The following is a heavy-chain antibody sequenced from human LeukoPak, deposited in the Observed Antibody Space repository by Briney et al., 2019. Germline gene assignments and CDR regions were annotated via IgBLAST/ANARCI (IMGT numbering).Heavy chain of an antibody. D-gene: IGHD6-19*01. CDR2: VIPIFGAP. CDR1: GGTFSSYA. Sequence: SVKVSCKASGGTFSSYAINWVRQAPGQGLEWMGGVIPIFGAPNYAHRSQGRLTITTDESTRTAYMNLTSLRSEDTAVYYCARDLRIASSGDWFDPWGQGTLGTVSS. V-gene: IGHV1-69*05. J-gene: IGHJ5*02. CDR3: ARDLRIASSGDWFDP.